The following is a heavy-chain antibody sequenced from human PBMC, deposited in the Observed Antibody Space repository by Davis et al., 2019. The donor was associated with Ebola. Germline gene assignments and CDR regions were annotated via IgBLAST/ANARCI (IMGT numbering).Heavy chain of an antibody. CDR3: ASPRRQRSSSWYYFDY. D-gene: IGHD6-13*01. CDR1: GFTFSSYA. Sequence: PGGSLRLSCAASGFTFSSYAMHWVRQAPGKGLEWVAVISYDGSNKYYADSVKGRFTISRDNSKNTLYLQMNSLRAEDTAVYYCASPRRQRSSSWYYFDYWGQGTLVTVSS. J-gene: IGHJ4*02. V-gene: IGHV3-30-3*01. CDR2: ISYDGSNK.